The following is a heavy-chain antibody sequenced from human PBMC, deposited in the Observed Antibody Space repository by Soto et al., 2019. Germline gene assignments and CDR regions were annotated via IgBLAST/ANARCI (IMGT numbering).Heavy chain of an antibody. D-gene: IGHD3-10*01. V-gene: IGHV1-69*04. Sequence: QVQLVQSGAEVKRPGSSVKVSCKASGDTFNFYSINWVRQAPGLGLEWMGRVNPILSMSNYAQRFQGRVTMTADKSTSTAYMELSGLRSEDTAIYYCATRYGSGYRAFDFWGQGALGTVSS. CDR3: ATRYGSGYRAFDF. J-gene: IGHJ4*02. CDR2: VNPILSMS. CDR1: GDTFNFYS.